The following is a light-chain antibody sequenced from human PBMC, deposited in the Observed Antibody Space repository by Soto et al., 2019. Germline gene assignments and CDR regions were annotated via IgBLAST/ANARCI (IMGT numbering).Light chain of an antibody. CDR3: AAWDGSLNGWV. CDR2: SNN. J-gene: IGLJ3*02. V-gene: IGLV1-44*01. CDR1: RSNIGSDT. Sequence: QSVLTHPPSASGTPGQRVTISCSGSRSNIGSDTVNWYQQLPGTAPKLLIYSNNQRPSGVPDRFSGSKSGTSAALAISGLQSEDEADYYCAAWDGSLNGWVFGGGTKLTVL.